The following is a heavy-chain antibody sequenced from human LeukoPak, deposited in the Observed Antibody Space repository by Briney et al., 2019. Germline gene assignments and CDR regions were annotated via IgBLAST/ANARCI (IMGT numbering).Heavy chain of an antibody. CDR3: ASQYCSGGSCYDY. CDR2: IYYSGST. D-gene: IGHD2-15*01. Sequence: SETLSLTCTVSGGSISSSSYYWGWIRQPPGKGLEWIGSIYYSGSTYYNPSLKSRVTISVDTSKNQFSLKLSSVTAADTAVYYCASQYCSGGSCYDYWGQGTLVTLSS. V-gene: IGHV4-39*01. CDR1: GGSISSSSYY. J-gene: IGHJ4*02.